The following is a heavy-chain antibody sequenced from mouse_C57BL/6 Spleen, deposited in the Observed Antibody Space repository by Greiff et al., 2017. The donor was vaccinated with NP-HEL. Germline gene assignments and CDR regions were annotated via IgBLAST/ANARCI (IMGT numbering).Heavy chain of an antibody. CDR1: GYTFTSYW. CDR3: AGGLRAWFAY. Sequence: QVQLKQPGAELVKPGASVKLSCKASGYTFTSYWMHWVKQRPGQGLEWIGMIHPNSGSTNYNEKFKSKATLTVDKSSSTAYMQLSSLTSEDSAVYYCAGGLRAWFAYWGQGTLVTVSA. J-gene: IGHJ3*01. D-gene: IGHD2-4*01. V-gene: IGHV1-64*01. CDR2: IHPNSGST.